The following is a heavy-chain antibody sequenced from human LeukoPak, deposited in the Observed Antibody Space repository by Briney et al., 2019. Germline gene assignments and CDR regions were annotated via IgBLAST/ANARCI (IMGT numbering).Heavy chain of an antibody. V-gene: IGHV4-39*01. D-gene: IGHD1-1*01. J-gene: IGHJ4*02. CDR2: ILYSGST. Sequence: SETLSLTCTVSGDSVTGRNFYWGWIRQPPGKGMEWIGSILYSGSTYYYPSLKSRVIISVDTSKNQFSLELSSVTAADTAVYYCARHSSYYKPTTGTFDYWGQGALVTVTS. CDR1: GDSVTGRNFY. CDR3: ARHSSYYKPTTGTFDY.